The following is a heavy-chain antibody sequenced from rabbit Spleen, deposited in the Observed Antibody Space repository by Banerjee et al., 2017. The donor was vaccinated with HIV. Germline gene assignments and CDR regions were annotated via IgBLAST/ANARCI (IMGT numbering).Heavy chain of an antibody. CDR3: ARDTGTSFSTYGMDL. Sequence: QSLEESGGGLVQPEGSLALTCKASGFSFSSSDYICWVRQAPGKGLEWVACAYAGSSGSTYSATWATGRFTISKTSSTTVTLQMTSLTAADTATYFCARDTGTSFSTYGMDLWGQGTLVTVS. CDR2: AYAGSSGST. D-gene: IGHD7-1*01. V-gene: IGHV1S40*01. J-gene: IGHJ6*01. CDR1: GFSFSSSDY.